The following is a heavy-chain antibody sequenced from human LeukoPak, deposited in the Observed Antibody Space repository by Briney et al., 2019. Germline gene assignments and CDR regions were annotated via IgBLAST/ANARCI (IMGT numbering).Heavy chain of an antibody. Sequence: GASVKVSCKASGYTFTGYYMHWVRQAPGQGLEWMGWINPNSGGTNYAQKFQGRVTMTRDTSISTAYMELSRLRSDDTAVYYCARDRNLLKWFGELFPNYYYYYGMDVWGQGTTVTVSS. D-gene: IGHD3-10*01. CDR2: INPNSGGT. CDR1: GYTFTGYY. V-gene: IGHV1-2*02. CDR3: ARDRNLLKWFGELFPNYYYYYGMDV. J-gene: IGHJ6*02.